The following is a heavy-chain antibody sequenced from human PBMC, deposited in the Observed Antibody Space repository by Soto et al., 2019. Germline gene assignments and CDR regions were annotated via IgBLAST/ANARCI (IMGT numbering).Heavy chain of an antibody. CDR3: AHGAGWLFDY. CDR2: IYWDDNK. J-gene: IGHJ4*02. V-gene: IGHV2-5*02. Sequence: QITLKESGPTLVKPTQTLTLTCTFSGFSLNTRAVGVGWVRQPPGKALEWLAFIYWDDNKYYSPSLQTRLTITKETSKNQVVLTMTNMDAVDTVLYYCAHGAGWLFDYWGQGTLVTFSS. D-gene: IGHD6-19*01. CDR1: GFSLNTRAVG.